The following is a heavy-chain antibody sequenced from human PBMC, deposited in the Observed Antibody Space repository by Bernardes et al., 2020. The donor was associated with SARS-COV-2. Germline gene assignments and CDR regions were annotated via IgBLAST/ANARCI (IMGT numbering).Heavy chain of an antibody. D-gene: IGHD2-2*02. CDR3: ATSTPYCSSTSCYITWFDP. CDR2: ISAYNGNT. J-gene: IGHJ5*02. V-gene: IGHV1-18*01. Sequence: ASVKVSCKASGYTFTSYGISWVRQAPGQGLEWMGWISAYNGNTNYAQKLQGRVTMTTDTSTDTAYMELSSLRSEDTAVYYCATSTPYCSSTSCYITWFDPWGQGTLVTVSS. CDR1: GYTFTSYG.